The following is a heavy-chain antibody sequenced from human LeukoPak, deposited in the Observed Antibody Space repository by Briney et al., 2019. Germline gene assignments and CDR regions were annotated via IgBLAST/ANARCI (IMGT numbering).Heavy chain of an antibody. D-gene: IGHD3-10*01. CDR3: ARSLRVRGVPDYMDV. Sequence: GASVKVSCKASSYTFTSYGISWVRQAPGQGLEWMGWISVYNGNTNYAQKLQGRVTMTTDTSTSTAYMELRSLRSDDTAVYYCARSLRVRGVPDYMDVWGKGTTVTISS. CDR2: ISVYNGNT. V-gene: IGHV1-18*01. CDR1: SYTFTSYG. J-gene: IGHJ6*03.